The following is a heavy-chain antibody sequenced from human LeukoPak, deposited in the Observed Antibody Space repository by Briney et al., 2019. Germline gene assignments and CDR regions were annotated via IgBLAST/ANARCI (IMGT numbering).Heavy chain of an antibody. CDR1: GYTFTDYY. V-gene: IGHV1-2*02. CDR3: ARLWFGESVPDP. J-gene: IGHJ5*02. D-gene: IGHD3-10*01. CDR2: TNPNTGVT. Sequence: VASVKVSCKASGYTFTDYYIHWVRQAPGQGLERMGWTNPNTGVTSYAQKFQGRVTMTIDTSISTAYMELSRLRSDDTALYYCARLWFGESVPDPWGQGTLVTVSS.